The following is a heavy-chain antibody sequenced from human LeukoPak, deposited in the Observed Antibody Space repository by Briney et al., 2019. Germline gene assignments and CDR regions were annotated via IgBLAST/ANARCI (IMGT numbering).Heavy chain of an antibody. CDR2: INPNTGGT. Sequence: ASVKVSCKASGYSFTGNYMHWVRQAPGQGFEWMGWINPNTGGTNYAQKFKGRVLMTRDTSISTAYLELSSLKSDDTAVYYCARVGYCSRGVCYNYDYWGQGTQVTVSS. CDR1: GYSFTGNY. J-gene: IGHJ4*02. V-gene: IGHV1-2*02. CDR3: ARVGYCSRGVCYNYDY. D-gene: IGHD2-8*01.